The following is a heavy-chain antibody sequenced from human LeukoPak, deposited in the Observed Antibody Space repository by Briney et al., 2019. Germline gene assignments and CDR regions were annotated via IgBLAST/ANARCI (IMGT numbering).Heavy chain of an antibody. CDR3: ARSYCSGGSCYPFDY. CDR2: IKQDGSEK. Sequence: PGGCLRLSCVASGFTFSSYWMSWVGPAPGRGLEWVANIKQDGSEKYYVDSVKGRFTISRDNAENSLYLQMNSLRAEDTAVYYCARSYCSGGSCYPFDYWGQGTLVTVSS. CDR1: GFTFSSYW. V-gene: IGHV3-7*01. D-gene: IGHD2-15*01. J-gene: IGHJ4*02.